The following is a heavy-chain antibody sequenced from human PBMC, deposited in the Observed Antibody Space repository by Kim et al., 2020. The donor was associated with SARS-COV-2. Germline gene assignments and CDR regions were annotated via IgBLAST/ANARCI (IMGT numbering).Heavy chain of an antibody. V-gene: IGHV3-43*02. CDR2: ISGDGGST. CDR3: AKDIGLLRFGELLLSPYYFGMDV. J-gene: IGHJ6*02. CDR1: GFTFDDYA. D-gene: IGHD3-10*01. Sequence: GGSLRLSCAASGFTFDDYAMHWVRQAPGKGLEWVSLISGDGGSTYYADSVKGRFTISRGNSKNSLYLQMNSLRTEDTALYYCAKDIGLLRFGELLLSPYYFGMDVWGQGNTVTVPS.